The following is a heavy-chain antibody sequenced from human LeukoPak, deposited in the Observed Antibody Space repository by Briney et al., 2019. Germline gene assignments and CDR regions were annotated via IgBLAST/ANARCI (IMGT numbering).Heavy chain of an antibody. CDR1: GFTFSSYG. CDR3: ARDFGVPHYYYYMDV. J-gene: IGHJ6*03. D-gene: IGHD3-10*01. Sequence: GGSLRLSCAASGFTFSSYGMHWVRQAPGKGLEWVAFIRYDGSNKYYADSVKGRFTISRDNSKNTLYLQMNSLRAEDTAVYYCARDFGVPHYYYYMDVWGKGTTVTVSS. CDR2: IRYDGSNK. V-gene: IGHV3-30*02.